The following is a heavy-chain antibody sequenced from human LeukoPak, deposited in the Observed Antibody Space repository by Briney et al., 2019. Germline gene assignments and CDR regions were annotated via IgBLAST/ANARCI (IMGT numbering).Heavy chain of an antibody. J-gene: IGHJ2*01. V-gene: IGHV4-39*07. D-gene: IGHD3-10*01. Sequence: PSETLSLTCTVSGGSISSSSYYWGWIRQPPGKGLEWIGSIYYSGSTYYNPSLKSRVTISVDTSKNQFSLKLSSVTAADTAVYYCARDTPGRVRGVYWYFDLWGRGTLVTVSS. CDR3: ARDTPGRVRGVYWYFDL. CDR2: IYYSGST. CDR1: GGSISSSSYY.